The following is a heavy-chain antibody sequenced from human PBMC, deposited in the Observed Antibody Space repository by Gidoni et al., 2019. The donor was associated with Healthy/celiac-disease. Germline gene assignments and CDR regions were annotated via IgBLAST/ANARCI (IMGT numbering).Heavy chain of an antibody. CDR1: CYTFARHG. J-gene: IGHJ4*02. D-gene: IGHD4-4*01. CDR2: SSAYNGNT. CDR3: ASGAYSNYDY. V-gene: IGHV1-18*01. Sequence: QVQPVQAGAEVKTPVAAVRDSSKASCYTFARHGISWVRQATGEGLEWMEWSSAYNGNTNYAQKLQGRVTMTTDTTTSTAYMGLRSLRSDDTAVYYCASGAYSNYDYWGQGTLVTVSS.